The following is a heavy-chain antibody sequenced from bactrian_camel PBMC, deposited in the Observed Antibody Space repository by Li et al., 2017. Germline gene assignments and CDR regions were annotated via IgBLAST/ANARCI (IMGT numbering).Heavy chain of an antibody. V-gene: IGHV3S31*01. J-gene: IGHJ4*01. CDR3: ATVGGASYKY. D-gene: IGHD3*01. Sequence: VQLVESGGDLVQPGGSLRLSCAASGFTFSSSAMSWVRRAPGKGLEWVSTANTDVTTYYADSVRGRFTISRDNAKNTLYLLMNSLKTEDTAVYYCATVGGASYKYWGRGTQVTVS. CDR2: ANTDVTT. CDR1: GFTFSSSA.